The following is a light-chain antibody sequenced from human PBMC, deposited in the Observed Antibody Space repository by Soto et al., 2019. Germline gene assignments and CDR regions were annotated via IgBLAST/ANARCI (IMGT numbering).Light chain of an antibody. CDR2: DVS. Sequence: QSVLTQPASVSGSPGQSITISCTGTSSDIGDDYYVSWYQQYPGKVPKVLIYDVSNRPSGVSNRFSGSKSGNTASLTISGLQSEDEADYYCRSYTSSTTSQVFATGPKVTVL. J-gene: IGLJ1*01. CDR3: RSYTSSTTSQV. V-gene: IGLV2-14*01. CDR1: SSDIGDDYY.